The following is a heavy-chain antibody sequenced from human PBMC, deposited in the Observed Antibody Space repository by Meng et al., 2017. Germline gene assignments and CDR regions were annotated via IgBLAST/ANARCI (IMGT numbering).Heavy chain of an antibody. V-gene: IGHV3-15*01. Sequence: GESLKISCAASGFTFSNAWMSWVRQAPGKGLEWVGRIKSKTDGGTTDYAAPVKGRFTISRDDSKNTLYLQMSSLKTEDTAVYYCTTSIVATIGGGYWGQGTLVTVSS. CDR2: IKSKTDGGTT. D-gene: IGHD5-12*01. CDR3: TTSIVATIGGGY. CDR1: GFTFSNAW. J-gene: IGHJ4*02.